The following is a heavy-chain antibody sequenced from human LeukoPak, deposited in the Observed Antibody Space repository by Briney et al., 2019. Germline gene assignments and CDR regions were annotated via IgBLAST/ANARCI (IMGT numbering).Heavy chain of an antibody. CDR2: ISSSSSYI. D-gene: IGHD2-15*01. CDR1: GFTFSTYS. V-gene: IGHV3-21*01. J-gene: IGHJ4*02. CDR3: ARDREYCSGGSCYYFDY. Sequence: GGSLRLSCAASGFTFSTYSLNWVRQAPGKGLEWVSSISSSSSYIYYADSVKGRFTISRDNAKNSLYLQMNSLRAEDTAVYYCARDREYCSGGSCYYFDYWGQGTLVTVSS.